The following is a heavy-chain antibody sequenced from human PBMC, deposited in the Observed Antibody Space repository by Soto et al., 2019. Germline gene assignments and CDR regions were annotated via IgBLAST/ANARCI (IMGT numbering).Heavy chain of an antibody. CDR2: INHSGST. D-gene: IGHD3-22*01. CDR1: GGSFSAYY. J-gene: IGHJ4*02. V-gene: IGHV4-34*01. Sequence: QVQLQQWGAGLLKPSETLSLTCAVYGGSFSAYYWSWIRQPPGKGLGWIGEINHSGSTNYNPSLKSRVTISVTTSKNQFSQKLTSVTAADTAVYYCARVDSRGYYLDYWGQGTLVTVSS. CDR3: ARVDSRGYYLDY.